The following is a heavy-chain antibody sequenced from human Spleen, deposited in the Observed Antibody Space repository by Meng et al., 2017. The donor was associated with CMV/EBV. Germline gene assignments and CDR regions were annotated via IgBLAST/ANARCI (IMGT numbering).Heavy chain of an antibody. CDR1: GFTFSSYD. CDR2: IGTDGDT. CDR3: VRGKAWFLDLYGTDV. D-gene: IGHD3/OR15-3a*01. J-gene: IGHJ6*02. V-gene: IGHV3-13*01. Sequence: GGSLRLSCAASGFTFSSYDMHWVRQGKGKGLEWVSAIGTDGDTYYAGSVKGRFTISRENAKNCLYLQMNSLRAGDTAVYYCVRGKAWFLDLYGTDVWGQGTTVTVSS.